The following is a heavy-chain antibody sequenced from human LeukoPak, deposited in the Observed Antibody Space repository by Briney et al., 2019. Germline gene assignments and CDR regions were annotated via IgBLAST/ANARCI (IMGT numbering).Heavy chain of an antibody. CDR1: GFTFSSYA. V-gene: IGHV3-23*01. Sequence: GGSLRLSCAASGFTFSSYAMSWVRQAPGKGLEWVSAISGGGGSTYYADSVEGRFTISRDNSKNTLYLQMDTLRAEDTAVYYCAKVPGSSITRYFYFDYWGQGTLVPVSS. CDR3: AKVPGSSITRYFYFDY. D-gene: IGHD6-13*01. J-gene: IGHJ4*02. CDR2: ISGGGGST.